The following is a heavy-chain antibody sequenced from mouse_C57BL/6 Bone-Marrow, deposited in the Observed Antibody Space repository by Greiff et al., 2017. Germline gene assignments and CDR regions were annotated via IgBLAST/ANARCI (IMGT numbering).Heavy chain of an antibody. Sequence: VNVVESGAELMKPGASVKLSCKATGYTFTGYWIEWVKQRPGHGLEWIGEILPGIGSTNYNEKFKGKATFTADTSSTTAYMQLSSLTTEDSAIYSCARWLLRWDYWYFDVWGTGTTLTVSS. D-gene: IGHD2-3*01. V-gene: IGHV1-9*01. CDR2: ILPGIGST. CDR1: GYTFTGYW. J-gene: IGHJ1*03. CDR3: ARWLLRWDYWYFDV.